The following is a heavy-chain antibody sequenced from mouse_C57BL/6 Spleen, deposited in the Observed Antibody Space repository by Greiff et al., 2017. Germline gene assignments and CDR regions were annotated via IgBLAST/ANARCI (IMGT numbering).Heavy chain of an antibody. CDR3: NYGNVEGFAY. Sequence: VQLQQPGAELVRPGTSVKLSCKASGYTFTSYWMHWVKQRPGQGLEWIGVIDPSDSYTNYNQKFKGKATLTVDTSSSTAYMQLSSLTSEDSAVYYCNYGNVEGFAYWGKGTLVTVSA. CDR1: GYTFTSYW. D-gene: IGHD2-1*01. V-gene: IGHV1-59*01. J-gene: IGHJ3*01. CDR2: IDPSDSYT.